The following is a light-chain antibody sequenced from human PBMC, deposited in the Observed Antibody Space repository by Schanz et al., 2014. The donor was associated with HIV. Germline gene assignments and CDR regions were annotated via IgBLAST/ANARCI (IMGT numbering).Light chain of an antibody. V-gene: IGLV2-23*02. CDR2: DVS. J-gene: IGLJ3*02. Sequence: QSALTQPASVSGSPGQSITISCTGTSSDVGSYNLVSWYQQHPGKAPKLMIYDVSNRPSGVSNRFSGSKSGNTASLTISGLQAEDEADYYCSSYGGSNNLVFGGGTKLTV. CDR1: SSDVGSYNL. CDR3: SSYGGSNNLV.